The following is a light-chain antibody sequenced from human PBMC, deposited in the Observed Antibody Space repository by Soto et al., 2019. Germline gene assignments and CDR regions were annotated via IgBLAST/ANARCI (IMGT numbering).Light chain of an antibody. CDR1: QSISSY. J-gene: IGKJ1*01. CDR2: AAS. Sequence: IQMTQSPSSLSASLGDRVTITCLASQSISSYLNWYHKKPGKAPKLRIYAASSLQSGVPSRFSGSGSGTDFTITISSLQPEDFATYYCQQSYSNPRTFGQGTKVDIK. V-gene: IGKV1-39*01. CDR3: QQSYSNPRT.